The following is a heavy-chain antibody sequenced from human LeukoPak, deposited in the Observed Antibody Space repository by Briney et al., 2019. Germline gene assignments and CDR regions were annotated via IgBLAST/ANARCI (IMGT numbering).Heavy chain of an antibody. J-gene: IGHJ5*02. CDR2: IYYSGST. D-gene: IGHD5-12*01. CDR1: GGSFSDYY. Sequence: SETLSLTCAVYGGSFSDYYWGWIRQPPGKGLEWIGSIYYSGSTYYNPSLKSRVTISVDTSKNQFSLKLSSVTAADTALYFCARSAWITWFDPWGQGTLVTVSS. CDR3: ARSAWITWFDP. V-gene: IGHV4-39*01.